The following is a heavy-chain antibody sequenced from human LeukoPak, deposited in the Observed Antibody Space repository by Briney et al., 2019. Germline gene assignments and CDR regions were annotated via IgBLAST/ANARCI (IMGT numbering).Heavy chain of an antibody. CDR3: AKDGYCSSTSCYKYDKRWLRFFDY. Sequence: GGSLRLSCAASGFTFSSYGMHWVRQAPGKGLEWVAVISCDGSNKYYADSVKGRFTISRDNSKNTLYLQMNSLRAEDTAVYYCAKDGYCSSTSCYKYDKRWLRFFDYWGQGTLVTVSS. D-gene: IGHD2-2*02. CDR1: GFTFSSYG. J-gene: IGHJ4*02. CDR2: ISCDGSNK. V-gene: IGHV3-30*18.